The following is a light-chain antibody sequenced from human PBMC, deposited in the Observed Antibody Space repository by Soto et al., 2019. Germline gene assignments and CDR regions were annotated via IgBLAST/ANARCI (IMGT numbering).Light chain of an antibody. CDR2: EVT. CDR1: SSDVGAYDF. CDR3: SSYTTSSTLHV. J-gene: IGLJ1*01. Sequence: QSVLTQPASVSGSPGQSTTISCTGTSSDVGAYDFVSWYQQHPGKAPKLVISEVTNRPSGISDRFSGSKSGNRASLTISGVQAEDEADYFCSSYTTSSTLHVFGTGTKVTVL. V-gene: IGLV2-14*01.